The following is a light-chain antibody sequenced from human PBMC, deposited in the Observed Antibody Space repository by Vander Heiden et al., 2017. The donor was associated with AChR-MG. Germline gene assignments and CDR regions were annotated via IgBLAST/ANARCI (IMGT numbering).Light chain of an antibody. CDR2: EVS. Sequence: DIVMTQTSLSLFVIPRQPASISCKSNGRLQQSDGKNYLYWYQQKPGQSPQLLIYEVSSRVSGVPDRFSGSGSGTDFTLKISRVEAEDVGAYYCKQGIRVRYTFGQGTRLEIK. CDR1: GRLQQSDGKNY. CDR3: KQGIRVRYT. V-gene: IGKV2-29*02. J-gene: IGKJ2*01.